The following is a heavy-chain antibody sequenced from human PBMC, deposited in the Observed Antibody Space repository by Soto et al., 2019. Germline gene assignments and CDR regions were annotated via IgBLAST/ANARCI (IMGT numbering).Heavy chain of an antibody. Sequence: ASVKVSCKASGYTFTSYDINWVRQATGQGLEWMGWMNPNSGNTGYAQKFQGRVTMTRSTSISTAYMELSSLRSEDTAVYYCASIAVAGTSGAFDIWGQGTMVTVSS. CDR2: MNPNSGNT. V-gene: IGHV1-8*01. CDR1: GYTFTSYD. CDR3: ASIAVAGTSGAFDI. J-gene: IGHJ3*02. D-gene: IGHD6-19*01.